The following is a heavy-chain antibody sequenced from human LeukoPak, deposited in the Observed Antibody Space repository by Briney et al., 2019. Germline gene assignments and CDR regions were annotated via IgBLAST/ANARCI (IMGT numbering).Heavy chain of an antibody. D-gene: IGHD3-22*01. J-gene: IGHJ6*02. V-gene: IGHV1-2*04. CDR1: GGTFSSYA. CDR3: ARERPTYYYDSSGYYPRDYYYYGMDV. CDR2: INPNSGVT. Sequence: GASVKVSCKASGGTFSSYAISWVRQAPGQGLEWMGWINPNSGVTNYAQKFQGWVTMTRDTSISTAYMELSRLRSDDTAVYYCARERPTYYYDSSGYYPRDYYYYGMDVWGQGTTVTVSS.